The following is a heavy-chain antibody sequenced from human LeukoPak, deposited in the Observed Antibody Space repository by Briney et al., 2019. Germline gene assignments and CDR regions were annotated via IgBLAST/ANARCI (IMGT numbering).Heavy chain of an antibody. CDR1: GGTFSSYA. Sequence: SVKVSCKASGGTFSSYAISWVRQAPGQGLEWMGGIIPIFGTANYAQKFQGRVTITADESTSTAYMELSSLRSEDTAVYYCARLEFAGTHYFDYWGQGTLVTVSS. J-gene: IGHJ4*02. CDR3: ARLEFAGTHYFDY. V-gene: IGHV1-69*13. D-gene: IGHD1-1*01. CDR2: IIPIFGTA.